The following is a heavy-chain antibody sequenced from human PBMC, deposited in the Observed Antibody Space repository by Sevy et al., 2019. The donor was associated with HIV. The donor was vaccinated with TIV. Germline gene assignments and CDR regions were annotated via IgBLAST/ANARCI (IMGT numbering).Heavy chain of an antibody. CDR1: GYTFTGYY. CDR3: ARDDGYCSGGSCFPWFDP. D-gene: IGHD2-15*01. V-gene: IGHV1-2*02. CDR2: INPNSGGT. J-gene: IGHJ5*02. Sequence: ASVKVSCNASGYTFTGYYMHWVRQAPGQGLEWMGWINPNSGGTNDAQKFQGRVTMTRDTSISTAYMGLSRLRSDDTAVYYCARDDGYCSGGSCFPWFDPWGQGTLVTVSS.